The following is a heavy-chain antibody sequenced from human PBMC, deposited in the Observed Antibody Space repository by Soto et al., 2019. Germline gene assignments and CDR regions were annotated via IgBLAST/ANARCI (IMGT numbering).Heavy chain of an antibody. V-gene: IGHV1-2*02. Sequence: SVKVSCKASGYTFTGYYMHWVRQAPGQWLEWMGWINPNSGGTNYAQKFQGRVTMTSDTSISTAYMELSRLRSDDTAVYYCARDIVVVQAASRGGYYYYGMDVWGQGTTVTAP. CDR2: INPNSGGT. CDR3: ARDIVVVQAASRGGYYYYGMDV. CDR1: GYTFTGYY. J-gene: IGHJ6*02. D-gene: IGHD2-2*01.